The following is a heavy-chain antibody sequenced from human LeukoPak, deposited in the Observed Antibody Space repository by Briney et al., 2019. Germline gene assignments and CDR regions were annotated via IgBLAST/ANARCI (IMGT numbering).Heavy chain of an antibody. Sequence: GGSLRLSCVASEVSFSTYNMHWVRQAPGKGLEWISCIGSGSDYIYYADSLKGRFTISRDNAKNSLYLQMNSLRADDTAVYYCARDPPGYGDYPDYWGQGTLVTVSS. CDR2: IGSGSDYI. CDR3: ARDPPGYGDYPDY. V-gene: IGHV3-21*04. D-gene: IGHD4-17*01. CDR1: EVSFSTYN. J-gene: IGHJ4*02.